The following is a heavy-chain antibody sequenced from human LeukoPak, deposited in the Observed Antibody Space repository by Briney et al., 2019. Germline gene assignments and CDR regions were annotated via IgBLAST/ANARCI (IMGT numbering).Heavy chain of an antibody. J-gene: IGHJ5*02. CDR3: ARAPRWVAGKTNWFDP. V-gene: IGHV1-8*03. CDR2: MNPNSGNT. CDR1: GYTFTSYD. Sequence: ASVKVSCKASGYTFTSYDINWVRQATGQGLEWMGWMNPNSGNTGYAQKFQGRVTITRNTSISTAYMELSSLRSEDTAVYYCARAPRWVAGKTNWFDPWGQGTLVTVSS. D-gene: IGHD2-15*01.